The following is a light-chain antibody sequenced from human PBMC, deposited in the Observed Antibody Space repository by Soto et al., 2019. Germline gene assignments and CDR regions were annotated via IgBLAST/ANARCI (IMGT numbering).Light chain of an antibody. Sequence: DIVMTQSPDSLAVSLGERATINCESSQSVLSSSNNKNFLAWYQQKPGQSPKLLIYWASTRESGVPDRFSGSGSGTDFTLTISSLQAEDVAVYYCQQYYRIPYTFGHGTKLEIK. V-gene: IGKV4-1*01. CDR2: WAS. CDR3: QQYYRIPYT. CDR1: QSVLSSSNNKNF. J-gene: IGKJ2*01.